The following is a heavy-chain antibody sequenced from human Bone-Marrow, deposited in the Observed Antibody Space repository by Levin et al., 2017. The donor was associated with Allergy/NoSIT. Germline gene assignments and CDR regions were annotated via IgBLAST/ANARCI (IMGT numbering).Heavy chain of an antibody. Sequence: ASVKVSCKVSGNTLSYLSINWVRQAPGKGPEWMGGFDVDNGDIIYGQKFQGRVTMTEDTSTDTAYMELSGLTSEDTAVYFCVTVGGYSLFDNWGQGTLVTVSS. D-gene: IGHD2-2*03. CDR3: VTVGGYSLFDN. V-gene: IGHV1-24*01. CDR2: FDVDNGDI. J-gene: IGHJ4*02. CDR1: GNTLSYLS.